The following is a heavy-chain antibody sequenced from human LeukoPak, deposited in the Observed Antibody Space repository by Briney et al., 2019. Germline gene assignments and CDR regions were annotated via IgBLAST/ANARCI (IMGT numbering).Heavy chain of an antibody. CDR2: INALNPIM. D-gene: IGHD4-11*01. Sequence: GGSLRLSCAASGFTVSSNYMSWVRQAPGKGLEWVSYINALNPIMLYADSVKGRFAISRDNAKSSLCLQMNSLTVDDTAIYYCARVWQDYSNTDYWGQGTLVTVSS. V-gene: IGHV3-48*01. CDR3: ARVWQDYSNTDY. J-gene: IGHJ4*02. CDR1: GFTVSSNY.